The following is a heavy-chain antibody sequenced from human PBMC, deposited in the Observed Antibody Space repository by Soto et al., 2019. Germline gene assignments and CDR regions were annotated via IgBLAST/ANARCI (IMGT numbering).Heavy chain of an antibody. CDR2: ISAYNIKT. V-gene: IGHV1-18*01. CDR1: GYTFTSYH. J-gene: IGHJ4*02. CDR3: ARDAPPTDY. Sequence: QVQLVQSGAEVKKPGASVNVSCKTSGYTFTSYHISWVRQAPGQGLEWMGWISAYNIKTNYAQKFQGRVTMTTDTLTSTAYMELRSLRSDDTAVYYCARDAPPTDYWGQGTLVTVSS.